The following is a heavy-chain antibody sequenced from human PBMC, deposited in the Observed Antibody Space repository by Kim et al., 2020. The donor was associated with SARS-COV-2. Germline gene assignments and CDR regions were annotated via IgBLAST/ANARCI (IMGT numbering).Heavy chain of an antibody. CDR1: GFTFDDYA. CDR3: AKDIGADWKGYSSSWGTDY. D-gene: IGHD6-13*01. Sequence: GGSLRLSCAASGFTFDDYAMHWVRQAPGKGLEWVSGISWNSGSIGYADSVKGRFTISRDNAKNSLYLQMNSLRAEDTALYYCAKDIGADWKGYSSSWGTDYWGQGTLVTVSS. V-gene: IGHV3-9*01. J-gene: IGHJ4*02. CDR2: ISWNSGSI.